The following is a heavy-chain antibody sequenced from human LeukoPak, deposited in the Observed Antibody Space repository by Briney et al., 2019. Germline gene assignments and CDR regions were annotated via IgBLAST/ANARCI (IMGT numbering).Heavy chain of an antibody. D-gene: IGHD2-21*02. CDR3: AKDSPSVTATPHDY. J-gene: IGHJ4*02. Sequence: GGSLRLSCAASGFTFSNYWMHWVRQVPGKGLVWVSRINNDGSGTTYADSVKGRFTISRDNSKNTLYLQMNSLRAEDTAVYFCAKDSPSVTATPHDYWGQGALVTVSS. CDR1: GFTFSNYW. CDR2: INNDGSGT. V-gene: IGHV3-74*01.